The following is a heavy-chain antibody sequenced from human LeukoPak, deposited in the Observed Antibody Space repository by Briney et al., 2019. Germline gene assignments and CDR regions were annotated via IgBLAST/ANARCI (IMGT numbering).Heavy chain of an antibody. D-gene: IGHD3-9*01. V-gene: IGHV3-30-3*01. CDR3: ARDGPYDILTGYYNQYYFDY. CDR2: ISYDGSNK. CDR1: GFTFSSYA. J-gene: IGHJ4*02. Sequence: GGSLRLSCAASGFTFSSYAMHWVRQAPGKGLGWVAVISYDGSNKYYADSVKGRFTISRDNSKNTLYLQMNSLRAEDTAVYYCARDGPYDILTGYYNQYYFDYWGQGTLVTVSS.